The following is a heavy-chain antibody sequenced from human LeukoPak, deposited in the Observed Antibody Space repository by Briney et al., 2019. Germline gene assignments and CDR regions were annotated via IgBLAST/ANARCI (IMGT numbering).Heavy chain of an antibody. CDR2: IYYSGST. V-gene: IGHV4-59*01. CDR3: ARSIDILTGYPGY. D-gene: IGHD3-9*01. CDR1: GGSISSYY. Sequence: SETLSLTCTVSGGSISSYYWSWIRQPPGKGLEWIGYIYYSGSTNYNPSLKSRVTISVDTSKNQFSLKLSSVTAADTAVYYCARSIDILTGYPGYWGQGTLVTVSS. J-gene: IGHJ4*02.